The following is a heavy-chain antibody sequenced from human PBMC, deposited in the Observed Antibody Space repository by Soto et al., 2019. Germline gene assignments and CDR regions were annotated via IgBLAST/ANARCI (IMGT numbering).Heavy chain of an antibody. CDR1: GFIFSEST. CDR2: VSTSGRST. J-gene: IGHJ4*02. D-gene: IGHD2-15*01. CDR3: VKQAHGLDGVAFDY. V-gene: IGHV3-64D*06. Sequence: HPWWTLRLSCSPSGFIFSESTIYWVRQVPGKGLEAISAVSTSGRSTYYADSVKDRFTISRDNSKNTLFLQMGSLRPEDTAIYYCVKQAHGLDGVAFDYWGQGTQVTVSS.